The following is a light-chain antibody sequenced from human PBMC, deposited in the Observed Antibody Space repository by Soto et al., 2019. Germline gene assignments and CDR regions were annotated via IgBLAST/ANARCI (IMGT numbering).Light chain of an antibody. CDR2: EVS. J-gene: IGKJ4*01. CDR3: MQGTHWPLT. V-gene: IGKV2-30*01. CDR1: QSLLYSDGKTF. Sequence: EVVMTQSPLSLPVTLGQPASIFCRSRQSLLYSDGKTFLTWFHQRPGQAPRRLIYEVSNRDSGVPDRFSGSGSGTDFTLKISRVEAEDVGVYYCMQGTHWPLTFGGGTKVEIK.